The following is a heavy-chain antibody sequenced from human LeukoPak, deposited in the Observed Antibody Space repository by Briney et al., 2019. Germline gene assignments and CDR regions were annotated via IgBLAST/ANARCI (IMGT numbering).Heavy chain of an antibody. CDR1: GGSISPYY. Sequence: SETLSLTCTVSGGSISPYYWSWLRQPPGKGLEWLGYIFYTGSGSTSHNPSLKSRVTISVDTSKNQFSLNLNSVTAADTAVYYCARHAVYAGSGWAFDFWGQGTLVTVFS. CDR3: ARHAVYAGSGWAFDF. D-gene: IGHD6-19*01. V-gene: IGHV4-59*08. J-gene: IGHJ4*02. CDR2: IFYTGSGST.